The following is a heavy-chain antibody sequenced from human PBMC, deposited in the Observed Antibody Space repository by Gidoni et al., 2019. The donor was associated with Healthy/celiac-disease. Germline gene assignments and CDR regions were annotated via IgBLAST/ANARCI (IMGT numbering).Heavy chain of an antibody. D-gene: IGHD2-15*01. CDR1: GGSISSSSYY. Sequence: QLQLQESGPGLVKPSETLSLTCTVSGGSISSSSYYWGWIRQPPGKGLEWIGSIYYRGSTYYNPSLKSRVTISVDTSKNQFSLKLSSVTAADTAVYYCARVNPPVGYWYFDLWGRGTLVTVSS. CDR2: IYYRGST. J-gene: IGHJ2*01. CDR3: ARVNPPVGYWYFDL. V-gene: IGHV4-39*07.